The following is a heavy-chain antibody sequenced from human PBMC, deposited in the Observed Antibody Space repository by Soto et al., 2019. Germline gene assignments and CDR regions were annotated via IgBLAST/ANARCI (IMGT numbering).Heavy chain of an antibody. CDR1: GGSISSYY. Sequence: QVQLQESGPGLVKPSETLSLTCTVSGGSISSYYWSWIRQPPGKGLEWIGYIFYSGSTNYNPSRKSRVTISVDPSKNQFSLKLSSVTAADTAVYYCARRYSGGFDYWGQGTLVTVSS. CDR2: IFYSGST. D-gene: IGHD6-19*01. V-gene: IGHV4-59*08. J-gene: IGHJ4*02. CDR3: ARRYSGGFDY.